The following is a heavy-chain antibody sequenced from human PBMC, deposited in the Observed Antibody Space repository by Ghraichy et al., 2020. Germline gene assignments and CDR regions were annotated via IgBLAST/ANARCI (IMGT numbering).Heavy chain of an antibody. V-gene: IGHV3-53*01. Sequence: GSLRLSCAASGFTVSSNYMSWVRQAPGKGLEWVSVIYSGGSTYYADSVKGRFTISRDNSKNTLYLQMNSLRAEDTAVYYCARVIRIAAENWFDPWGQGTLVTVSS. D-gene: IGHD6-13*01. CDR2: IYSGGST. CDR1: GFTVSSNY. CDR3: ARVIRIAAENWFDP. J-gene: IGHJ5*02.